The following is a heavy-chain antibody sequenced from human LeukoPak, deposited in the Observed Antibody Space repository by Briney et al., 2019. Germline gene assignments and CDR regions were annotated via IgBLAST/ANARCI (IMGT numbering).Heavy chain of an antibody. CDR3: ASGSGSNYDFWSGYFNWFDP. Sequence: GGSLRLSCAASGFTFSSYAMSWVRQAPGKGLEWVSAISGSGGSTYYADSVKGRFTISRDNAKNSLYLQMNSLRAEDTAVYYCASGSGSNYDFWSGYFNWFDPWGQGTLVTVSS. D-gene: IGHD3-3*01. V-gene: IGHV3-23*01. CDR1: GFTFSSYA. CDR2: ISGSGGST. J-gene: IGHJ5*02.